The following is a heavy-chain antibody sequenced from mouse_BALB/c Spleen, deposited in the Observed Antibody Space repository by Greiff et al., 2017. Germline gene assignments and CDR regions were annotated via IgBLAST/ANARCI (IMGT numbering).Heavy chain of an antibody. Sequence: QVHVKQSGPELVRPGVSVKISCKGSGYTFTDYAMHWVKQSHAKSLEWIGVISTYYGNTNYNQKFKGKATMTVDKSSSTAYMELARLTSEDSAIYYCARGTMMAMDYWGQGTSVTVSS. J-gene: IGHJ4*01. CDR3: ARGTMMAMDY. D-gene: IGHD2-4*01. V-gene: IGHV1-67*01. CDR1: GYTFTDYA. CDR2: ISTYYGNT.